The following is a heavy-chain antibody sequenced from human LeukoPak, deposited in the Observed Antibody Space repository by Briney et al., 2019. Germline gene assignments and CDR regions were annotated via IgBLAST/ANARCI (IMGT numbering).Heavy chain of an antibody. V-gene: IGHV3-30*18. D-gene: IGHD1-1*01. CDR1: GFTFDRYG. Sequence: GGSLRLSCEASGFTFDRYGVHWVRQAPGKGLEWVAVISYDGSEEYYADSVKGRLTISRDNPKNTLYLQMDSLRAEDTAVYYCAKARVSTTATANFDSWGQGTLVTVSS. CDR3: AKARVSTTATANFDS. CDR2: ISYDGSEE. J-gene: IGHJ4*02.